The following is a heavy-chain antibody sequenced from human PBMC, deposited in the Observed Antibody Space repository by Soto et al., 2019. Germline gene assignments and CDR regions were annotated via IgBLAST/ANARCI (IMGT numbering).Heavy chain of an antibody. CDR2: INHSGST. V-gene: IGHV4-34*01. CDR1: GGSFSGYY. Sequence: SDTLSLTCAVYGGSFSGYYWSWIRQPPGKGLEWIGEINHSGSTNYNPSLKSRVTISVDTSKNQFSLKLSSVTAADTAVYYCARRLITMVRGVITPWGQGTLVTVSS. J-gene: IGHJ5*02. D-gene: IGHD3-10*01. CDR3: ARRLITMVRGVITP.